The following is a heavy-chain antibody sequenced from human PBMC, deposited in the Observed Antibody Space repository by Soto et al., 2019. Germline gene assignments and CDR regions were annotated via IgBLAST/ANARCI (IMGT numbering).Heavy chain of an antibody. D-gene: IGHD4-17*01. V-gene: IGHV3-23*01. CDR2: ISANGRRT. CDR1: GFTFATYA. Sequence: GESLKISCAASGFTFATYAMSWVRQAPGKGLEWVSAISANGRRTFYADSVKGRFTISRINSKNTLSLQMNSLRVEDTAVYYCSKEGGLVGDYDYWGQETLVTVSS. CDR3: SKEGGLVGDYDY. J-gene: IGHJ4*02.